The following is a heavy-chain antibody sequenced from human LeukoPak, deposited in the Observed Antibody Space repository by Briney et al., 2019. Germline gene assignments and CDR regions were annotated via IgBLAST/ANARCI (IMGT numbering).Heavy chain of an antibody. CDR2: IYSGGST. Sequence: GGSLRLSCAGSGFSFSSYGMHWVRQAPGKGLEWVSVIYSGGSTYYANSVKGRFTISRDNSKNTLYLQMNSLRAEDTAVYYCARNMGSGSYYNFGWFDPWGQGTLVTVSS. V-gene: IGHV3-53*01. D-gene: IGHD3-10*01. CDR1: GFSFSSYG. CDR3: ARNMGSGSYYNFGWFDP. J-gene: IGHJ5*02.